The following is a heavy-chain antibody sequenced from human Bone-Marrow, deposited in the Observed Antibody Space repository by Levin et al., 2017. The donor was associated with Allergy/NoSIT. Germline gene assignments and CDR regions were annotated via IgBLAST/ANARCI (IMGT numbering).Heavy chain of an antibody. V-gene: IGHV3-30*03. CDR2: ISYNGGNK. CDR1: GFTFDDHD. Sequence: GGSLRLSCAASGFTFDDHDMLWVRQAPGQGLEWVAMISYNGGNKYYADSVKGRFTVSRDNLKNTLFLQMNGLRTDDTAVYYCARERDLHFDYWGQGTLVTVSA. CDR3: ARERDLHFDY. J-gene: IGHJ4*02.